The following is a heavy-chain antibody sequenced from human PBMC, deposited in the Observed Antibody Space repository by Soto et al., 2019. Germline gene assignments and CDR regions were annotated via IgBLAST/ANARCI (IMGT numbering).Heavy chain of an antibody. CDR1: GGSVTSGVYY. CDR2: VYSTGST. V-gene: IGHV4-61*08. D-gene: IGHD2-21*02. CDR3: ARGRSWAYCGDDCYPHNWFDP. Sequence: SETLSLTCSVSGGSVTSGVYYWSWIRQPPGKELEWIGFVYSTGSTNSNPSLKSRVTISSDASKNQFSLKLISVTAADTAVYYCARGRSWAYCGDDCYPHNWFDPWGQGTLVTVSS. J-gene: IGHJ5*02.